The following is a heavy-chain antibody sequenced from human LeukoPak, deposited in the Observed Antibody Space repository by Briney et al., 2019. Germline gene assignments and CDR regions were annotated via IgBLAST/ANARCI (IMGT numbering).Heavy chain of an antibody. D-gene: IGHD3-9*01. CDR2: ISAYNGNT. CDR1: GYTFTSYG. V-gene: IGHV1-18*01. Sequence: WASVKVSCKASGYTFTSYGISWVRQAPGQGLEWMGWISAYNGNTNYAQKLQGRVTMTTDTSTSTAYMELRSLRSDDTAVYYCARVLPQSPLVIIVGPYFDYWGQGTLVTVSS. J-gene: IGHJ4*02. CDR3: ARVLPQSPLVIIVGPYFDY.